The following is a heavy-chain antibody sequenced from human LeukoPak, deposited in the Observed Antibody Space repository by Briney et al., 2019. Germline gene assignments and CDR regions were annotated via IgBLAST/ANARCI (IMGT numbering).Heavy chain of an antibody. CDR1: GFTFSNYY. D-gene: IGHD5-24*01. Sequence: AGGSLRLSCAASGFTFSNYYMNWIRQAPGKGLEWVSYISSSGVTIYYADSVKGRFTISRDNVKNSLYLQMNSLRAEDTAVYYCARGRDGYNLVDAFDIWGQGIMVTVSS. V-gene: IGHV3-11*04. CDR2: ISSSGVTI. CDR3: ARGRDGYNLVDAFDI. J-gene: IGHJ3*02.